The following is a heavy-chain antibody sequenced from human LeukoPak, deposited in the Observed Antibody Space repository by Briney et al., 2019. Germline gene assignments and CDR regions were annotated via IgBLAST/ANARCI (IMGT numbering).Heavy chain of an antibody. Sequence: GGSLRLSCAASGFTFSTYDIHWFRQAPGKGLEWVAFIRYDGSNKYYADSMKGRFTISRDNSKNTLYLQMNSLRAEDPAVYYCAKVQLVVVPARVGEDYWGQGTLVTVSS. J-gene: IGHJ4*02. D-gene: IGHD2-2*01. V-gene: IGHV3-30*02. CDR2: IRYDGSNK. CDR3: AKVQLVVVPARVGEDY. CDR1: GFTFSTYD.